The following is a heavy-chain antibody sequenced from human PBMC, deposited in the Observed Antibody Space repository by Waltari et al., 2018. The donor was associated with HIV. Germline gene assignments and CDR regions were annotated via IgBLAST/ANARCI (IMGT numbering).Heavy chain of an antibody. CDR2: IIPSFETS. V-gene: IGHV1-69*12. J-gene: IGHJ3*02. D-gene: IGHD3-22*01. Sequence: QVQLVQSGAEVKKPGSSVKVSCTASGGTFSSYAISWLRQAPGQGLEWMGGIIPSFETSNYAQKLQGRVTVTADESTSTAYMELSSLRSDDTAVYYCARELKQLSPQDYDSPPRGFDIWGQGTMVTVSS. CDR1: GGTFSSYA. CDR3: ARELKQLSPQDYDSPPRGFDI.